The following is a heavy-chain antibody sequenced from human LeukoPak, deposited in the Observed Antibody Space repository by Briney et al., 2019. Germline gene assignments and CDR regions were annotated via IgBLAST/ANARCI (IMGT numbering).Heavy chain of an antibody. CDR1: GGXISSYY. D-gene: IGHD3-9*01. CDR3: ARGGMTYYDILTGYSYGMDV. CDR2: IYYSGST. Sequence: SETLSLTCTVSGGXISSYYCSWIRQPPGKGLEWSGYIYYSGSTNYNPSLKSRVTISVDTSNNQLSLRLSSVTAADTAVYYCARGGMTYYDILTGYSYGMDVWGQGTTVIVSS. V-gene: IGHV4-59*01. J-gene: IGHJ6*02.